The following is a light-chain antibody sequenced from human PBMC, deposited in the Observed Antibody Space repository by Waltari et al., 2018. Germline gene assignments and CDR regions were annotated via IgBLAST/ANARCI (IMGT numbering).Light chain of an antibody. Sequence: DIVMTQSPDSLAVSLGESATINCKSSQSVLYSSNNKNYLAWYQQKPGQPPKLLIYGASNRESGVPDRFSGSGSGTDFTLTISSLQAEDVAVYYCQQYYSTPRTFGQGTKVEIK. CDR3: QQYYSTPRT. J-gene: IGKJ1*01. CDR2: GAS. CDR1: QSVLYSSNNKNY. V-gene: IGKV4-1*01.